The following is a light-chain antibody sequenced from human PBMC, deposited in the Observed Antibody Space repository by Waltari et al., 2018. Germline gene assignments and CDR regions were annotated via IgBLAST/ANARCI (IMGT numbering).Light chain of an antibody. CDR1: GSNLGAGYD. J-gene: IGLJ2*01. V-gene: IGLV1-40*01. Sequence: QSVLTQPPSVSGAPGQRVSISCTGSGSNLGAGYDVHWYPQHPGKAPKLLIYGTSTPPPGVPCPFFGSPSGTPASLAITALQAEDEAEYYCQSYDTSLSVVFGGGTKLTVL. CDR3: QSYDTSLSVV. CDR2: GTS.